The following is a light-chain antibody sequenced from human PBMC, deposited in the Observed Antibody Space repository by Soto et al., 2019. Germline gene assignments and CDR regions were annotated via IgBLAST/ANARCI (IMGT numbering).Light chain of an antibody. CDR2: GAS. V-gene: IGKV3D-15*01. J-gene: IGKJ2*01. CDR3: QQYSNRYT. CDR1: QSVSSS. Sequence: EIVMTQSPATLSVSPGERATLSCRASQSVSSSLAWYQHKPGQAPRLLIYGASIRATGIPARFSSSGSGTEFTLTISSLQSEDFAAYYCQQYSNRYTFGQGTKLEIK.